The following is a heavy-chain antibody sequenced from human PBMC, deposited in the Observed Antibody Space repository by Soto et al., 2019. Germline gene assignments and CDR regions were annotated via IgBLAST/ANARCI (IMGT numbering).Heavy chain of an antibody. CDR3: TTDKATTVTFDY. D-gene: IGHD4-17*01. CDR1: GFTFSNAW. V-gene: IGHV3-15*01. Sequence: GGSLRLSCAASGFTFSNAWMSWVRQAPGKGLEWVGRIKSKTDGGTTDYAAPVKDRFTISRDDSKNTLYLQMNSLKTEDTAVYYCTTDKATTVTFDYWGQGTLVTVSS. CDR2: IKSKTDGGTT. J-gene: IGHJ4*02.